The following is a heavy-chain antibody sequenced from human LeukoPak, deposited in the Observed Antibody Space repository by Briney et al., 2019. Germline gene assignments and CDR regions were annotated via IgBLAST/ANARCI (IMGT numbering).Heavy chain of an antibody. CDR1: GFTFSDYY. D-gene: IGHD3-10*01. CDR2: ISSSSSYT. J-gene: IGHJ4*02. Sequence: PGGSLRLSCAASGFTFSDYYMSWIRQAPGKGLEWVSYISSSSSYTNYADSVKGRFTISRDNAKNSLYLQMNSLRAEDTAVYYCARRRPYGSGSPRYFDYWGQGTLVTVFS. CDR3: ARRRPYGSGSPRYFDY. V-gene: IGHV3-11*03.